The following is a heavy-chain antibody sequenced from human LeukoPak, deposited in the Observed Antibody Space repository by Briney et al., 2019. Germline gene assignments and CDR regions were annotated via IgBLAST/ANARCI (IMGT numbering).Heavy chain of an antibody. V-gene: IGHV1-69*13. CDR1: GGTFISYA. CDR2: IIPIFGTA. CDR3: ARGRSSTSCPFDY. J-gene: IGHJ4*02. Sequence: GASVKVSCKASGGTFISYAISWVRQAPGQGLEWMGGIIPIFGTANYAQKFQGRVTITADESTSTAYMELSSLRSEDTAVYYCARGRSSTSCPFDYWGQGTLVTVSS. D-gene: IGHD2-2*01.